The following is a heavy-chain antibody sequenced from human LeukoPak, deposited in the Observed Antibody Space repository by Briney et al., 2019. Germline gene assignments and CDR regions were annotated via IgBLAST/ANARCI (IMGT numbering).Heavy chain of an antibody. V-gene: IGHV1-2*06. J-gene: IGHJ4*02. CDR3: ASWDWNPNYYFDY. CDR2: INPNSGGT. Sequence: ASVKVSCKAPGGTFSSYAISWVRQAPGQGLEWMGRINPNSGGTNYAQKFQGRVTMTRDTSITTAYMELSSLRSDDTAVYYCASWDWNPNYYFDYWGQGTLVTVSS. D-gene: IGHD1-1*01. CDR1: GGTFSSYA.